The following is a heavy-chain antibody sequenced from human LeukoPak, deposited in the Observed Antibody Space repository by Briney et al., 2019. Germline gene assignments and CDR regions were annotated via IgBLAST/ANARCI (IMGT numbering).Heavy chain of an antibody. Sequence: GGSLRLSCAASGFTFSSYNMKWVRQAPGKGLEWVSSISTTSDSIYYADSLKGRFTISRDNAKNSLYLPMNSLRGEDTPVYYCARESRGYDILPGKYHRGYSPYYMDVWGKGTTVTVSS. CDR3: ARESRGYDILPGKYHRGYSPYYMDV. CDR2: ISTTSDSI. D-gene: IGHD3-9*01. CDR1: GFTFSSYN. V-gene: IGHV3-21*01. J-gene: IGHJ6*03.